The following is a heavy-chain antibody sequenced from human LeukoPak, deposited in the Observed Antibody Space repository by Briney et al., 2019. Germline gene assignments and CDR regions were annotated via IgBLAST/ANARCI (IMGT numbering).Heavy chain of an antibody. Sequence: SETLSLTCTVSGGSISSGGYYWSWIRQYPGKGLEWIGYIYYSGATYYNPSLKSRVTMSVDTSKNQFSLKLISVTAADTAVYYCARDVTGGSYFDYWGQGTLVTVSS. D-gene: IGHD1-26*01. CDR2: IYYSGAT. J-gene: IGHJ4*02. V-gene: IGHV4-31*03. CDR1: GGSISSGGYY. CDR3: ARDVTGGSYFDY.